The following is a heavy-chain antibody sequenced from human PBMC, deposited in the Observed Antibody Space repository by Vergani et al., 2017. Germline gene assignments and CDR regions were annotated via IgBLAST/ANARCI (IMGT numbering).Heavy chain of an antibody. J-gene: IGHJ3*02. Sequence: EVQLVESGGGWVQPGRSLRLSCAASGFTFDDYAMHWVRQAPGKGLEWVSGISWNSGSIGYADSVKGRFTISRENAKNSLYLQMNSLRAGDTAVYYCARARAARPNAFDIWGQGTMVTVSS. CDR1: GFTFDDYA. CDR2: ISWNSGSI. CDR3: ARARAARPNAFDI. V-gene: IGHV3-9*01. D-gene: IGHD6-6*01.